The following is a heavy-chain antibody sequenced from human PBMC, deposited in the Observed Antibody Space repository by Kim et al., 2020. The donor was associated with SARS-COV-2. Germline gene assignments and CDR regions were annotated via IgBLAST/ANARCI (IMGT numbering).Heavy chain of an antibody. CDR3: TIGIAAAGIGVDY. Sequence: GGSLRLSCAASGFTFSNAWMSWVRQAPGKGLEWVGRIKSKTDGGTTDYAAPVKGRFTISRDDSKNTLYLQMNSLKTEDTAVYYCTIGIAAAGIGVDYWGQGTLVTVSS. V-gene: IGHV3-15*01. J-gene: IGHJ4*02. CDR1: GFTFSNAW. CDR2: IKSKTDGGTT. D-gene: IGHD6-13*01.